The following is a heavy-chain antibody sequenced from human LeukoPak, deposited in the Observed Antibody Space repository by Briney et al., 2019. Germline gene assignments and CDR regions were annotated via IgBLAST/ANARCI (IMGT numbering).Heavy chain of an antibody. CDR3: ARNMVGETTFDY. D-gene: IGHD2/OR15-2a*01. CDR2: IYYSGRT. J-gene: IGHJ4*02. V-gene: IGHV4-59*01. Sequence: SETLSLTCTVAGGSISSYYWSWIRQPPGKGLEWIGYIYYSGRTNYIPSLKSRVTISVDTSKNQFSLKVSSVTAADTAVYYCARNMVGETTFDYWGQGTLVTVFS. CDR1: GGSISSYY.